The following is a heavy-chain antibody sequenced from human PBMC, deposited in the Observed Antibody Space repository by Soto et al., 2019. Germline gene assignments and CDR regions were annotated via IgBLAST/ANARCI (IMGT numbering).Heavy chain of an antibody. Sequence: ASVKVSCKTSGYTFNTYGINRVRQAPGQGLELMGWISAYDGKTTYAEKFQGRVTLTTDTSTSTAYMELRSLRSDDSAIYYCARDPHEFWTSYWFDYWGQGTLVTVSS. CDR2: ISAYDGKT. D-gene: IGHD3-3*01. V-gene: IGHV1-18*01. J-gene: IGHJ5*01. CDR3: ARDPHEFWTSYWFDY. CDR1: GYTFNTYG.